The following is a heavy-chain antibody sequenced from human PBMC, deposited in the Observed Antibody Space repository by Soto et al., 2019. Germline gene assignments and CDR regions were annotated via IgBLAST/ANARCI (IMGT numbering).Heavy chain of an antibody. CDR3: ARHPLTDYYDFSAHFDY. J-gene: IGHJ4*02. V-gene: IGHV4-39*01. Sequence: SETLSLTFTVSGGSISNSNYYWGGSRQRPVTGLDWIGSFYYSWSTYYNPSLKSRVTISVDTSKNHFSLKLSSVTAADTSVYYRARHPLTDYYDFSAHFDYWGQGTLVPVSS. CDR1: GGSISNSNYY. D-gene: IGHD3-22*01. CDR2: FYYSWST.